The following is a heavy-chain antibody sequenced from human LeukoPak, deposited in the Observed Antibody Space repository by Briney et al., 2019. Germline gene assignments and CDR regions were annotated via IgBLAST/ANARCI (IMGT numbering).Heavy chain of an antibody. CDR3: VRDSRYGSGWFEDGLDF. J-gene: IGHJ6*02. Sequence: SSETLSLTCTVSGDSVRSYYWSWLRQPPGQGLEWLGHINDRGGTNYNPSLQGRVTISIDTSKNQFSLKVNSVTAADTAVYYCVRDSRYGSGWFEDGLDFWGQGTTVTVSS. CDR2: INDRGGT. CDR1: GDSVRSYY. D-gene: IGHD6-13*01. V-gene: IGHV4-59*02.